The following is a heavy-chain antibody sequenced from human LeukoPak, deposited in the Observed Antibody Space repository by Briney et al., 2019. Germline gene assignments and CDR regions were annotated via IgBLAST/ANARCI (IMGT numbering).Heavy chain of an antibody. CDR1: GGPFSSYA. Sequence: GASVKVSCKASGGPFSSYAISWVRQAPGQGLEWMGGIIPIFGTANYAQKFQGRVTITADESTSTAYMELSSLRSEDTAVYYCASSTKVDAFDIWGQGTMVTVSS. CDR3: ASSTKVDAFDI. D-gene: IGHD3-3*02. V-gene: IGHV1-69*13. J-gene: IGHJ3*02. CDR2: IIPIFGTA.